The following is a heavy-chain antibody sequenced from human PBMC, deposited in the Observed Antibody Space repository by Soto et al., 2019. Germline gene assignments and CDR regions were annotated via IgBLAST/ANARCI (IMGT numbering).Heavy chain of an antibody. J-gene: IGHJ6*02. Sequence: GESLKISCKGSGYSFTSYWIGWVRQMPGKGLEWMGIIYPGDSDTRYSPSFQGQVTISADKSISTAYLQWSSLKASDTAMYYCARVTYYYDSSGYSAYYYGMDVWGQGTTVTVSS. CDR3: ARVTYYYDSSGYSAYYYGMDV. CDR1: GYSFTSYW. V-gene: IGHV5-51*01. D-gene: IGHD3-22*01. CDR2: IYPGDSDT.